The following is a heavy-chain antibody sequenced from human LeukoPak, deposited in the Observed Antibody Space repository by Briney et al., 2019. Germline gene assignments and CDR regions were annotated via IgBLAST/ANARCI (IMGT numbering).Heavy chain of an antibody. D-gene: IGHD5-18*01. J-gene: IGHJ4*02. Sequence: GGSLRLSCAASGFTFSSYAMHWVRQAPGKGLEWVAVISYDGSNKYYADSVKGRFTISRDNAKNSLYLQMNSLRAEDTAVYYCASAISLRGYSYALGDYWGQGTLVTVSS. CDR1: GFTFSSYA. V-gene: IGHV3-30*04. CDR2: ISYDGSNK. CDR3: ASAISLRGYSYALGDY.